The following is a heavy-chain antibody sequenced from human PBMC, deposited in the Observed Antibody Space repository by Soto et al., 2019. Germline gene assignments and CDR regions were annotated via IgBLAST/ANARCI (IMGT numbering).Heavy chain of an antibody. CDR3: AKFRGPSYSYYSMDV. CDR2: ISGSGRTT. CDR1: GFTFSSYA. Sequence: DVHLLESGGGLVQPGGSLRLSCAASGFTFSSYAMNWLRQAPGRGLECVSFISGSGRTTYYADSVKGRFTVSRDNSKNTLYLQMNSLRAEDTALYYCAKFRGPSYSYYSMDVWGKGTTVTVSS. J-gene: IGHJ6*03. V-gene: IGHV3-23*01. D-gene: IGHD3-16*01.